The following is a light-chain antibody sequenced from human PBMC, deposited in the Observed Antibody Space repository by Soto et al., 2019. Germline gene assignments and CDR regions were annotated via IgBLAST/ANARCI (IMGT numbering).Light chain of an antibody. J-gene: IGLJ2*01. CDR1: SSNIGTPHD. Sequence: QSVLTQPPSVSGAPGQRVTISCSGGSSNIGTPHDVQWYQQVAGTVPKLLIYDDYERPSGVPARFSGSKSGASAALVITGLRADDEADYYCRSYDNSVSGWVFGGGTKLTVL. V-gene: IGLV1-40*01. CDR3: RSYDNSVSGWV. CDR2: DDY.